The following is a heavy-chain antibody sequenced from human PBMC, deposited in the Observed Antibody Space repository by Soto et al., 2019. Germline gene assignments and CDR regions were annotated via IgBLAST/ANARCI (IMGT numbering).Heavy chain of an antibody. D-gene: IGHD6-25*01. CDR3: ARSRRHDAFHV. Sequence: ETLSIPCAVSVFFISSGNYWCWIRKPPGKGLELIGSIFHGGNTYYNPSLKSRVTISVDMSNHKFSMKLNSVTAADTAVYYCARSRRHDAFHVWGPGTVVTV. V-gene: IGHV4-38-2*01. CDR1: VFFISSGNY. J-gene: IGHJ3*01. CDR2: IFHGGNT.